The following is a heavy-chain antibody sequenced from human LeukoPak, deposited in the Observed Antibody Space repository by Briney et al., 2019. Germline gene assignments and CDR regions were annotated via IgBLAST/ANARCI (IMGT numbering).Heavy chain of an antibody. CDR3: ARENGSVGDY. Sequence: SETLSLTCTVSGGSINNYYWTWIRQPPGKGLEWIGYIYYRGNTNYNPSLKSRVTISVDTSKNQFSLKLSSVTAADTAVYYCARENGSVGDYWGQGTLVTVSS. CDR2: IYYRGNT. J-gene: IGHJ4*02. CDR1: GGSINNYY. D-gene: IGHD3-10*01. V-gene: IGHV4-59*12.